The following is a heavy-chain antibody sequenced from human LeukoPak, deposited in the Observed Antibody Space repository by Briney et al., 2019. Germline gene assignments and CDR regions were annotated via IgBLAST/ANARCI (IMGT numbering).Heavy chain of an antibody. CDR2: INHSGST. D-gene: IGHD4-17*01. Sequence: SETLSLTCAVYGGSFSGYYWSWIRQPPGKGLEWIGEINHSGSTNYNPSLKSRVTMSVDTSKNQFSLKLSSVTAADTAVYYCARDLTVTTSAFDIWGQGTMVTVSS. CDR3: ARDLTVTTSAFDI. CDR1: GGSFSGYY. J-gene: IGHJ3*02. V-gene: IGHV4-34*01.